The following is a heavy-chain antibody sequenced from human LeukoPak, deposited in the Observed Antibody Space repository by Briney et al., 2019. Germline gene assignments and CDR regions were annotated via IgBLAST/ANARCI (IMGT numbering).Heavy chain of an antibody. V-gene: IGHV3-23*01. CDR1: GFTVSNNY. D-gene: IGHD6-13*01. CDR3: ATSPIAAAVNSAGRLWGYYFDY. J-gene: IGHJ4*02. Sequence: GGSLRLSCVASGFTVSNNYMSWVRQAPGKGLEWVSAISGSGGSTYYADSVKGRFTISRDNSKNTLYLQMNSLRAEDTAVYYCATSPIAAAVNSAGRLWGYYFDYWGQGTLVTVSS. CDR2: ISGSGGST.